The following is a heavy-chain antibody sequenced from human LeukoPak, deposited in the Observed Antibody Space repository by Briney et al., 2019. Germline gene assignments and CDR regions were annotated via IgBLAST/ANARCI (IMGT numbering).Heavy chain of an antibody. D-gene: IGHD6-13*01. Sequence: PSETLSLTCTVSGGSISSSNYYWGWIRQPPGKGLEWIGTIYYSGSTYYTPSLKSRVTISVDTSKNQFSLKLSSVTAADTAVYYCARHGSWSYYYYYMDVWGKGTTVTVSS. V-gene: IGHV4-39*07. CDR2: IYYSGST. J-gene: IGHJ6*03. CDR3: ARHGSWSYYYYYMDV. CDR1: GGSISSSNYY.